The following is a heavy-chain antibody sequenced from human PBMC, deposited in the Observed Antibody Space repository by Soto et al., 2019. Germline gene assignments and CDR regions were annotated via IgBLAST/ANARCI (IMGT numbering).Heavy chain of an antibody. J-gene: IGHJ3*02. CDR2: IIPVFGTP. V-gene: IGHV1-69*13. CDR1: VGTFSNYG. Sequence: SVKVSCKASVGTFSNYGINRVRQAPGQGLEWMGGIIPVFGTPNYAQKVQGRVTITADESTRTAYMEMSSLRSEDTAVYYCSRDPYPRVVKSITPDTFDIWGQGTKVTVSS. CDR3: SRDPYPRVVKSITPDTFDI. D-gene: IGHD2-15*01.